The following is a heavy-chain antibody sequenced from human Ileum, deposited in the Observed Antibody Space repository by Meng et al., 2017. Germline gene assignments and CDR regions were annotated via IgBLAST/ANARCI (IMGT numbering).Heavy chain of an antibody. D-gene: IGHD3-3*01. CDR1: GGSISTNDW. V-gene: IGHV3-7*01. CDR3: TRDPDFGAFDI. J-gene: IGHJ3*02. Sequence: ETLSLTCAVSGGSISTNDWWSWVRLPPGKGLEWVAIINPDGRESWPADSLKGRFTISRDNAKDSVYLQLNALRDEDTAVYYCTRDPDFGAFDIWGQGTMVTVSS. CDR2: INPDGRES.